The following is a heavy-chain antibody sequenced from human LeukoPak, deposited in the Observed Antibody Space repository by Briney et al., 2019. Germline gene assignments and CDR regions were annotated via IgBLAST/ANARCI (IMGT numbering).Heavy chain of an antibody. D-gene: IGHD3-22*01. CDR2: IYYSGST. Sequence: PSETLSLTRTVSGGSISSSNYFWGWIRQPPGKGLEWIASIYYSGSTHYNLSLKSRVTISVDTSKNQFSLKLSSVTAADTAVYYCARLRGSSGQDYWGQGALVTVSS. CDR3: ARLRGSSGQDY. V-gene: IGHV4-39*01. J-gene: IGHJ4*02. CDR1: GGSISSSNYF.